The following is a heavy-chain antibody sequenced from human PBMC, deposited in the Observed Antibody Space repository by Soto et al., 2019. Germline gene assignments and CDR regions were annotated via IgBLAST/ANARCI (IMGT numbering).Heavy chain of an antibody. V-gene: IGHV5-51*01. CDR2: ISPADSDT. J-gene: IGHJ6*02. CDR3: ARSPYCTIVSYRDHFYQLSF. CDR1: GFIFTTYS. D-gene: IGHD3-16*02. Sequence: PGEYLKISCKGSGFIFTTYSIGWVRQMPGKGLEWMGVISPADSDTRYSPSFQGQVTISADKSITTAYLQWSSLKASDTAIYYCARSPYCTIVSYRDHFYQLSFWGQGTTVTGS.